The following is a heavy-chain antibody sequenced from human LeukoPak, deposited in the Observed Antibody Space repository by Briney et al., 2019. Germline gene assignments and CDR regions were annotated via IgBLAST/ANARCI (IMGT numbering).Heavy chain of an antibody. CDR2: TYYRSKWYN. CDR3: ARERPEEMATLGALDY. Sequence: SQTLSLTCAISGDSVSSNSAAWNWIRQSPSRGLEWLGRTYYRSKWYNDYAVSVKGRITINPDTSKNQFSLQLNSVTPEDTAVYYCARERPEEMATLGALDYWGQGTLVTVSS. D-gene: IGHD1-26*01. CDR1: GDSVSSNSAA. V-gene: IGHV6-1*01. J-gene: IGHJ4*02.